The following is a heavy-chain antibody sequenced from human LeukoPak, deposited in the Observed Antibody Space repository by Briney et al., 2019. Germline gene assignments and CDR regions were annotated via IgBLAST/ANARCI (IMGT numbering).Heavy chain of an antibody. CDR3: ARAPMIVVASYFDY. CDR2: INSDGSST. CDR1: GFTFSSYW. Sequence: GGSLRLSCAASGFTFSSYWMPWVRHAPGKGLVWVSRINSDGSSTSYADSVKGRFTISRDNAKNTLYLQMNSLRAEDTAVYYCARAPMIVVASYFDYWGQGTLVTVSS. D-gene: IGHD3-22*01. J-gene: IGHJ4*02. V-gene: IGHV3-74*01.